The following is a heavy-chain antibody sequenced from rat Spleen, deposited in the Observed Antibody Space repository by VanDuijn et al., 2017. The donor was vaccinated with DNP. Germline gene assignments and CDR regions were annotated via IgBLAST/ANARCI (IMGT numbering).Heavy chain of an antibody. D-gene: IGHD1-12*03. V-gene: IGHV5S13*01. J-gene: IGHJ3*01. CDR3: ATSGYGFDGYPFTY. CDR2: ISPSGGST. CDR1: RFTFSNYD. Sequence: EVQLVESGGGLVQPGRSLKLSCAASRFTFSNYDMAWVRQAPTKGLEWVASISPSGGSTYYRDSVKGRFAVSRDNAKNSLHLQMDSLRSEDTATYYCATSGYGFDGYPFTYWGQGTLVTVSS.